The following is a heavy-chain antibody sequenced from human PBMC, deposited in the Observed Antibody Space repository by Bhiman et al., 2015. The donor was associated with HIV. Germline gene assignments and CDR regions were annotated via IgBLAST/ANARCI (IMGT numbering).Heavy chain of an antibody. CDR2: ITSTSSYI. V-gene: IGHV3-21*03. CDR3: ARERGRYSGSLAAFDM. J-gene: IGHJ3*02. D-gene: IGHD1-26*01. Sequence: EVQLVESGGGLVKPGGSLRLSCAASGFTISTYSMSWVRLAPGKGLEWVSSITSTSSYIYYADSVKGRFTISRDNAKNSLYLQMNSLRAEDTAVYYCARERGRYSGSLAAFDMWGQG. CDR1: GFTISTYS.